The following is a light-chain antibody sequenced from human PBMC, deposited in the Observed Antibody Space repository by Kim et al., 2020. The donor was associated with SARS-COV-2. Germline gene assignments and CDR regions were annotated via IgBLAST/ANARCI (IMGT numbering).Light chain of an antibody. CDR3: FAYAGGNNWI. J-gene: IGLJ2*01. CDR1: SSYLGVYKH. V-gene: IGLV2-8*01. Sequence: QSALTQPPSASGSPGQSVTISCTGTSSYLGVYKHVSWFQQHPGKAPKLMIYEFTKRPSGVPDRFSGFQSGNTASLTVSGLQAADEADYYCFAYAGGNNWIFGGGTQLTVL. CDR2: EFT.